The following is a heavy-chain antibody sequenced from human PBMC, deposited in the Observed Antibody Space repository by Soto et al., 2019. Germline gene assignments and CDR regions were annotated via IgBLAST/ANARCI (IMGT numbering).Heavy chain of an antibody. Sequence: SETLSLTCTVSGGSISNFYWSWIRQPPGRGLEWIGYIYYSGSTNYNPSLKSRVTISVDTSKNQFPLKLSSVTAADTAVYYCAREQRSYYYYYYMDVWGKGTTVTVSS. CDR1: GGSISNFY. J-gene: IGHJ6*03. CDR3: AREQRSYYYYYYMDV. V-gene: IGHV4-59*01. CDR2: IYYSGST. D-gene: IGHD6-25*01.